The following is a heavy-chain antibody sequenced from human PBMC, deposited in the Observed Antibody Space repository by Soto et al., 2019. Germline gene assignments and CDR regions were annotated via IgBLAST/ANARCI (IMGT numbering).Heavy chain of an antibody. CDR3: ARALGDSGYAGMDV. CDR2: ISPDNGNT. D-gene: IGHD5-12*01. J-gene: IGHJ6*02. V-gene: IGHV1-18*01. CDR1: GYTFTIYG. Sequence: QVQLVQSGGEVKKPGASVKVSCKASGYTFTIYGINWVRQAPGQGLEWMGWISPDNGNTNYAQKLQGRVTMTTDTSTSTAYMELRSLRSDDTAVYYCARALGDSGYAGMDVWGQGTTVTVPS.